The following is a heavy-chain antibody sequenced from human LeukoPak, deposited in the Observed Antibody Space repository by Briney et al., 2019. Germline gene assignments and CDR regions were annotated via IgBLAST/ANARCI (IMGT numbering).Heavy chain of an antibody. CDR1: GFTFSNYD. Sequence: GGSLRLSCAASGFTFSNYDMNWVRQSPGKGLEWVSSIDTDSTYIHYADPVKGRFTISRDNSKNTLYLQMNSLRAEDTAVYYCAKGRSSVGYFDYWGQGTLVTVSS. CDR2: IDTDSTYI. D-gene: IGHD6-19*01. J-gene: IGHJ4*02. CDR3: AKGRSSVGYFDY. V-gene: IGHV3-21*04.